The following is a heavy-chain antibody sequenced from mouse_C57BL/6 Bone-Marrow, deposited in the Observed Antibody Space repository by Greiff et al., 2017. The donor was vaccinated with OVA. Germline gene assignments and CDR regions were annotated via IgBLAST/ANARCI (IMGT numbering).Heavy chain of an antibody. CDR3: ARSHYYGSSYGAY. Sequence: EVKLVESGGGLVQPGGSLSLSCAASGFTFTDYYMSWVRQPPGKALEWLGFIRNKANGYTTEYSASVKGRFTISRDNSQSILYLQMNALRAEDSATYYCARSHYYGSSYGAYWGQGTLVTVSA. CDR2: IRNKANGYTT. J-gene: IGHJ3*01. V-gene: IGHV7-3*01. D-gene: IGHD1-1*01. CDR1: GFTFTDYY.